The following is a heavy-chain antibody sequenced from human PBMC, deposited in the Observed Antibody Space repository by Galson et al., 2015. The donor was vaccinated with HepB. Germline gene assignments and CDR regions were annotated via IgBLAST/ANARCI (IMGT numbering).Heavy chain of an antibody. V-gene: IGHV1-3*01. Sequence: SVKVSCKASGYTFTSYAMHWVRQAPGQRLEWMGWINAGNGNTKYSQKFQGRVTITRDTSASTAYMELSSLRSEDTAVYYCASGQHRVFAFDFWGQGTMVTVSS. CDR3: ASGQHRVFAFDF. CDR1: GYTFTSYA. J-gene: IGHJ3*01. CDR2: INAGNGNT. D-gene: IGHD2-8*01.